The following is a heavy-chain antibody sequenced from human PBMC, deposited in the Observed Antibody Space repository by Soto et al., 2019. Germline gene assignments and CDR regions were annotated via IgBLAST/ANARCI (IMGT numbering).Heavy chain of an antibody. V-gene: IGHV4-34*01. D-gene: IGHD3-10*01. CDR3: ARVGQYYYGSGSYSEPYYYGMDV. Sequence: PETLSLTCAVYGGSFSGYYWSWIRQPPGKGLEWIGEINHSGSTNYNTSLKSRVTISVDTSKNQFSLKLSSVTAADTAVYYCARVGQYYYGSGSYSEPYYYGMDVWGQGTTVT. J-gene: IGHJ6*02. CDR2: INHSGST. CDR1: GGSFSGYY.